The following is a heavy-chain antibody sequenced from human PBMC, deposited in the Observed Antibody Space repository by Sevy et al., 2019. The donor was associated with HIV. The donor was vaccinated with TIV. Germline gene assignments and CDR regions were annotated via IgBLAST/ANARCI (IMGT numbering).Heavy chain of an antibody. D-gene: IGHD4-17*01. J-gene: IGHJ3*01. CDR2: IYYSGAT. V-gene: IGHV4-39*01. CDR3: ARSQHFSGDYADYAFDV. CDR1: GGSVSNPNYY. Sequence: SETLSLTCSVSGGSVSNPNYYWGWIRQPPGKGLEWIGSIYYSGATSYNPSLESRVTTSVDTSNNRFSLIMTSVTAADTAVYYCARSQHFSGDYADYAFDVWGQGQWSPSPQ.